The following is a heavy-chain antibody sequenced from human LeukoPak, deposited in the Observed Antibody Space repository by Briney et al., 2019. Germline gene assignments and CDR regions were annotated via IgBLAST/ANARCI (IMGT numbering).Heavy chain of an antibody. J-gene: IGHJ4*02. Sequence: VASVTVSCKASGYTFTGYYMHWVRQAPGQGLEWMGWINPNSGGTNYAQKFQGRVTMTRDTSISTAYMELSRLRSDDTAVYYCARIRRGSTAMVTSYFDYWGQGTLVTVSS. V-gene: IGHV1-2*02. D-gene: IGHD5-18*01. CDR2: INPNSGGT. CDR1: GYTFTGYY. CDR3: ARIRRGSTAMVTSYFDY.